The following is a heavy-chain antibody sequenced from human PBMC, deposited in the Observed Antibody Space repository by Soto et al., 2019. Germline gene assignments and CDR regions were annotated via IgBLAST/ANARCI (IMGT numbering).Heavy chain of an antibody. J-gene: IGHJ6*02. D-gene: IGHD2-15*01. CDR2: ISAYNGNT. Sequence: ASVKVSCKASGYTFTSYGISWVRQAPGQGLEWMGWISAYNGNTNYAQKLQGRVTMTTDTSTSTAYMELRSLRSDDTAVYYCARDQYCSGGSCWRDYYYGMDVWGQGTTVTVSS. CDR3: ARDQYCSGGSCWRDYYYGMDV. CDR1: GYTFTSYG. V-gene: IGHV1-18*01.